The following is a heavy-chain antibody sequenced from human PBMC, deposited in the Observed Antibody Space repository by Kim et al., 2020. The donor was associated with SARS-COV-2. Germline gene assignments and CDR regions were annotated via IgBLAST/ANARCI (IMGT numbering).Heavy chain of an antibody. J-gene: IGHJ4*02. V-gene: IGHV4-39*01. CDR3: ARLPSSWYNEYYFDY. Sequence: PSLKSRVTISVDTSKNQFSLKLSSVTAADTAVYYCARLPSSWYNEYYFDYWGQGTLVTVSS. D-gene: IGHD6-13*01.